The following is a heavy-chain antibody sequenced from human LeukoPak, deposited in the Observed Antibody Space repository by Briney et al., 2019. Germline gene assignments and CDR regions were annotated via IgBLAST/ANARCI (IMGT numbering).Heavy chain of an antibody. V-gene: IGHV3-21*01. CDR2: ISTSSSYI. J-gene: IGHJ5*02. D-gene: IGHD6-19*01. CDR3: VRDEEYSSGWYSQNWFDP. Sequence: PGGSLRLSCAASGFTFSRNSMTWVRQAPGKGLEWVSSISTSSSYIYYADSVKGRFTISRDNAKKSLYLQMNSLRAEDTAVYYCVRDEEYSSGWYSQNWFDPWGQGTLVTVSS. CDR1: GFTFSRNS.